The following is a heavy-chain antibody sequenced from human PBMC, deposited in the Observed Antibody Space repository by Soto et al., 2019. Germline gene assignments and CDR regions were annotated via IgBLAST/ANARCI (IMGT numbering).Heavy chain of an antibody. D-gene: IGHD2-2*01. CDR1: GYTFTSYG. CDR3: ARHPHVVPAAPTFYYYYMDV. J-gene: IGHJ6*03. CDR2: ISAYNGNT. V-gene: IGHV1-18*01. Sequence: ASVKVSCKASGYTFTSYGISWVRQAPGQGLEWMGWISAYNGNTNYAQKLQGRVTMTTDTSTSTAYMELRSLRSDVTAVYYCARHPHVVPAAPTFYYYYMDVWGKGTTVTVSS.